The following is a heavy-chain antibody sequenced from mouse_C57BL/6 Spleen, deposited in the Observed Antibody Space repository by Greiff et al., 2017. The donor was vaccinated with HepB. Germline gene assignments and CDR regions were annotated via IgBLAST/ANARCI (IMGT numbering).Heavy chain of an antibody. Sequence: QVQLQQSGAELVKPGASVKMSCKASGYTFTSYWITWVKQRPGQGLEWIGDIYPGSGSTNYNEKFKSKATLTVDTSSSTAYMQLSSLTSEDSAVYYCARGGQYYYGSSYWYFDVWGTGTTVTVSS. D-gene: IGHD1-1*01. CDR1: GYTFTSYW. CDR3: ARGGQYYYGSSYWYFDV. J-gene: IGHJ1*03. V-gene: IGHV1-55*01. CDR2: IYPGSGST.